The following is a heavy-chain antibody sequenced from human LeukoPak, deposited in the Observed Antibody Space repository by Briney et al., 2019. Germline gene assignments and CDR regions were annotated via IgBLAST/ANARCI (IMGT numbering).Heavy chain of an antibody. D-gene: IGHD5-24*01. CDR3: ARGDSYYYNFDD. CDR2: IKQDGSET. V-gene: IGHV3-7*04. CDR1: GFTFTTYS. J-gene: IGHJ4*02. Sequence: GGSLRVSCAASGFTFTTYSMSWLRQARGKGLEWVGNIKQDGSETKSVDSVKGRFTISRDNAKNSLYLQLNSLRAEDTAVYYCARGDSYYYNFDDWGQGTLVTVSS.